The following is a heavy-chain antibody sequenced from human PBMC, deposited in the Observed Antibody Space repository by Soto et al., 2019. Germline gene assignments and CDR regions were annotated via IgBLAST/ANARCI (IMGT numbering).Heavy chain of an antibody. D-gene: IGHD6-13*01. Sequence: PSETLSLTCTVSGGSISSYYWSWIRQPPGKGLEWIGYIYYSGSTNYNPSLKSRVTISVDTSKNQFSLKLSSVTAAETAVYYCARLMGSSWWYYFDYWGQGTLVTVSS. CDR3: ARLMGSSWWYYFDY. CDR2: IYYSGST. V-gene: IGHV4-59*08. CDR1: GGSISSYY. J-gene: IGHJ4*02.